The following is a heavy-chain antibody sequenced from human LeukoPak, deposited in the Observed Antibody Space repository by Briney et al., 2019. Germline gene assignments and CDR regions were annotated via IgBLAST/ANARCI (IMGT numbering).Heavy chain of an antibody. V-gene: IGHV3-23*01. J-gene: IGHJ4*02. CDR1: GFIFSNHA. CDR3: ATSYYDFWAPYSAH. CDR2: ISGSDGST. Sequence: PGGSLRLSCAASGFIFSNHAMTWVRHAPGRGLEWVSVISGSDGSTYYADSVQGRFTISRDNSKNTLYLQMISLRVEDTAVYYCATSYYDFWAPYSAHWGQGTLVTVSS. D-gene: IGHD3-3*01.